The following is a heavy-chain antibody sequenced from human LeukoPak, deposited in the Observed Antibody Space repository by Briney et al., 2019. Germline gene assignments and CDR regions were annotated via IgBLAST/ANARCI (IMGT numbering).Heavy chain of an antibody. J-gene: IGHJ4*02. V-gene: IGHV1-24*01. CDR3: ATDLNHYVWGSYYWTLKNY. CDR1: GYTLTELS. CDR2: FDPEDGET. Sequence: VASVKVSCKVSGYTLTELSMHWVRQAPGKGLEWMGDFDPEDGETIYAQKFQGRVTMTEDTSTDTAYMELSSLRSEDTAVYYCATDLNHYVWGSYYWTLKNYWGQGTLVTVSS. D-gene: IGHD3-16*01.